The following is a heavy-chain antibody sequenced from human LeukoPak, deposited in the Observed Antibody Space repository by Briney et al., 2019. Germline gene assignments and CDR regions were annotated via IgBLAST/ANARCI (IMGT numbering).Heavy chain of an antibody. Sequence: PSETLSLTCTVSGGSISSYYWSWIRQPLGKGLEWIGYIYYSGSTNYNPSLKSRVTISVDTSKNQFSLKLSSVTAADTAVYYCARHTYYDSSGYFGFDPWGQGTLVTVSS. D-gene: IGHD3-22*01. V-gene: IGHV4-59*08. CDR3: ARHTYYDSSGYFGFDP. CDR2: IYYSGST. CDR1: GGSISSYY. J-gene: IGHJ5*02.